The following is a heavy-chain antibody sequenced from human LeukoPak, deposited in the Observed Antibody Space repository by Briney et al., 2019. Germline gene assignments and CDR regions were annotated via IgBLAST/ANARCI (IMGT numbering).Heavy chain of an antibody. CDR2: ISYDGSNK. Sequence: GGSLRLSCAASGFTFSSYGMSWVRQAPGKGLEWVAVISYDGSNKYYADSVKGRFTISRDNSKNTLYLQMNSLRAEDTAVYYCAKEIAAAGTGGYYYMDVWGKGTTVTVSS. J-gene: IGHJ6*03. V-gene: IGHV3-30*18. CDR1: GFTFSSYG. CDR3: AKEIAAAGTGGYYYMDV. D-gene: IGHD6-13*01.